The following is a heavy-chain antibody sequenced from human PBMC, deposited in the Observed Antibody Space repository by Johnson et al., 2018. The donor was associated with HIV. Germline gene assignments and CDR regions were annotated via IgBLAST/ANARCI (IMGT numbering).Heavy chain of an antibody. CDR2: IYSGGST. CDR3: ARDSDKWELRPGAFDI. J-gene: IGHJ3*02. V-gene: IGHV3-NL1*01. D-gene: IGHD1-26*01. Sequence: QVQLVESGGGVVQRGRSLRLSCAASRFTLSTYGLHWVRQPPGKELEWVSVIYSGGSTYYADSVKGRFTISRDNSKNTLYLQMNSLRAEDTAVYYCARDSDKWELRPGAFDIWGQGTMVTVSS. CDR1: RFTLSTYG.